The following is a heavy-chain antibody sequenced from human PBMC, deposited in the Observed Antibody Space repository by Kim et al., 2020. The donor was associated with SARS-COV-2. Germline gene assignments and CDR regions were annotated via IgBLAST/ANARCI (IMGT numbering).Heavy chain of an antibody. J-gene: IGHJ4*02. Sequence: SETLSLTCTVSGGSISSSSYYWGWIRQPPGKGLEWIGSIYYSGSTYYNPSLKSRVTISVDTSKNQFSLKLSSVTAADTAVYYCARGDYGDYVLGGDFDYWGQGTLVTVSS. D-gene: IGHD4-17*01. CDR2: IYYSGST. CDR3: ARGDYGDYVLGGDFDY. CDR1: GGSISSSSYY. V-gene: IGHV4-39*01.